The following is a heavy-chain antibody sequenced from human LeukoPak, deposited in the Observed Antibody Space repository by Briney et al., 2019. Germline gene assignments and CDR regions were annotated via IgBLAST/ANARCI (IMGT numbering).Heavy chain of an antibody. CDR3: ARLLETGDNWFDP. CDR1: GYSISSGYY. CDR2: IYHSGST. J-gene: IGHJ5*02. Sequence: PSETLSLTCAVSGYSISSGYYWGWIRQPPGKGLEWIGSIYHSGSTYYNPSLKSRVTISVDTSKNQFSLKLSSVTAADTAVYYCARLLETGDNWFDPWGQGTLVTVSS. V-gene: IGHV4-38-2*01. D-gene: IGHD7-27*01.